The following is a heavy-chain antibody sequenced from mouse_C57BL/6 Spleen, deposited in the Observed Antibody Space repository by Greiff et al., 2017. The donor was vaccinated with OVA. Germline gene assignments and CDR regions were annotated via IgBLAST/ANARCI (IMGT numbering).Heavy chain of an antibody. Sequence: VQLQQSGPELVKPGASVKIPCKASGYTFTDYNMDWVKQSHGKSLEWIGDINPNNGGTIYNQKFKGKATLTVDKSTSTAYMELRSLTSEDTAVYYCARLKYPYFDYWGQGTTLTVSS. CDR2: INPNNGGT. V-gene: IGHV1-18*01. CDR3: ARLKYPYFDY. D-gene: IGHD5-1*01. J-gene: IGHJ2*01. CDR1: GYTFTDYN.